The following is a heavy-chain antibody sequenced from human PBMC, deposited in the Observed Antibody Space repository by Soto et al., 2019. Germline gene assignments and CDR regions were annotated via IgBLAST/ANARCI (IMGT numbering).Heavy chain of an antibody. CDR2: VESDESAT. CDR1: GFTFTGYW. V-gene: IGHV3-74*03. J-gene: IGHJ4*02. Sequence: EVQLVESGGGLVQPGGSLRLSCAASGFTFTGYWIHWVRQAPGKGLVWVSRVESDESATTYADSVMGRFTISRDNARNMVHLHMSSLRVDDTAVYYCVRGGALGGLDSWGQGTLVTVSS. CDR3: VRGGALGGLDS.